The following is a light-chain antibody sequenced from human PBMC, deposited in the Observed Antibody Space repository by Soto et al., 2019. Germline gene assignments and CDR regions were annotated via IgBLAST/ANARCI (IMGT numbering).Light chain of an antibody. CDR1: SSDVGGYNY. Sequence: QSVLTQPASVSGSPGQSITISCTGTSSDVGGYNYVSWYQQHPGKAPKLMIYEVSNRPSGVSNRFSGSKSGNTASLTISGRQPEDEADYYYSSYTSSSTLYVFGTGTKLTVL. J-gene: IGLJ1*01. CDR3: SSYTSSSTLYV. CDR2: EVS. V-gene: IGLV2-14*01.